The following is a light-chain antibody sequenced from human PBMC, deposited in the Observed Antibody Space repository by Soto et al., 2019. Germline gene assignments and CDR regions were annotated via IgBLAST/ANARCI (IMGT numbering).Light chain of an antibody. Sequence: DIQMTQSPSSLSASVGDRVTITCRASQTINTYLNWYQQKPGKAPKLPIHAASSLQSGVPSRFSGSGSGTDFTLTISSLQPEDFATYYCQQSYRAPLTFGPGTKVDIK. CDR3: QQSYRAPLT. CDR1: QTINTY. CDR2: AAS. V-gene: IGKV1-39*01. J-gene: IGKJ3*01.